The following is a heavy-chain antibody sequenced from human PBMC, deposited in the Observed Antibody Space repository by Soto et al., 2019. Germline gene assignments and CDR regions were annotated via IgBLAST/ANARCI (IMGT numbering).Heavy chain of an antibody. J-gene: IGHJ4*02. V-gene: IGHV3-7*01. CDR3: ARVGDYCDRHCDC. CDR2: INQDASAR. D-gene: IGHD4-17*01. CDR1: GFTFSDYW. Sequence: EVHLVESGGGLVQPGGSLRLSCAASGFTFSDYWMSWVRQAPGKGLEWVANINQDASARNYAGSVKGRFTISRENARDSLYLQMNRLRDEDTAVYYCARVGDYCDRHCDCWGQGTLVTVSS.